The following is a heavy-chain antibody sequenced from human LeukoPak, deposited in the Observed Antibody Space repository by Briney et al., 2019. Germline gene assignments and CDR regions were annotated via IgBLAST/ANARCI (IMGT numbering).Heavy chain of an antibody. D-gene: IGHD2-2*01. CDR1: GFTFRSYE. CDR3: ARSGYCSSTSCYEGNFDY. V-gene: IGHV3-48*03. CDR2: ISRSGSTI. J-gene: IGHJ4*02. Sequence: GGSLRLSCAASGFTFRSYEMNWVRQAPGKGLERGSYISRSGSTIYYADSVKGRFTISRDNAKNSLYLQMNSLRAEDTAVYYCARSGYCSSTSCYEGNFDYWGQGTLVTVSS.